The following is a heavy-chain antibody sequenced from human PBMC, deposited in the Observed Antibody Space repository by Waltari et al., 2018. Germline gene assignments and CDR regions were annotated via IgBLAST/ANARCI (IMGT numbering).Heavy chain of an antibody. J-gene: IGHJ6*03. D-gene: IGHD6-6*01. Sequence: QVQLQQWGAGLLKPSETLSLTCAVYGGSFRGYYWSWIRQPPGKGLEWIGEINHSGSTNYNPSLKSRVTRSVDTSKIQFSLKLSSVTAADTAVYYCARGGWQLVAQYYYYYMDVWGKGTTVTISS. CDR2: INHSGST. V-gene: IGHV4-34*01. CDR3: ARGGWQLVAQYYYYYMDV. CDR1: GGSFRGYY.